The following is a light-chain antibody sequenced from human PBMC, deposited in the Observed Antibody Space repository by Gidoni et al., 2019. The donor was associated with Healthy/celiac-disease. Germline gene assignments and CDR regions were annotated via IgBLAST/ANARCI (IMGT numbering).Light chain of an antibody. CDR2: GAS. CDR1: QSVRSSY. V-gene: IGKV3-20*01. J-gene: IGKJ2*01. CDR3: QQYGSSPYT. Sequence: IVLTQSPGTLSLSPGERATLSCRASQSVRSSYFAWYQQKPGQAPRLLIYGASSRATGIPDRFSGSGSGTDFTLTISRLEPEDFAVYYCQQYGSSPYTFGQGTKLEIK.